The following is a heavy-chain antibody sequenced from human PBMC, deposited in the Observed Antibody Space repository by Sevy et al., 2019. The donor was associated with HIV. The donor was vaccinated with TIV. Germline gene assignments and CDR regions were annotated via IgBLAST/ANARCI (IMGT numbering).Heavy chain of an antibody. CDR1: GFTFSSFA. CDR3: AILGVDCVSTNCYGMRSLSFDF. CDR2: ISYDGSSK. V-gene: IGHV3-30-3*01. D-gene: IGHD2-2*01. Sequence: GGSLRLSCAASGFTFSSFAMHWVRQAPGKGLEWVAVISYDGSSKYYPDSVKGRFTKSRDNAKNTLYLQMNRLRPEDTAVYFCAILGVDCVSTNCYGMRSLSFDFWGQGTLVTVSS. J-gene: IGHJ4*02.